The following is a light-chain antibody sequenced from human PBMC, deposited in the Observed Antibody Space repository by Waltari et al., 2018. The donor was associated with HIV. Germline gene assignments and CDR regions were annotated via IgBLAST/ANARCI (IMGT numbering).Light chain of an antibody. V-gene: IGLV1-47*01. CDR3: AAWDDSLSGQV. J-gene: IGLJ1*01. CDR2: RNN. CDR1: SSHIGSNY. Sequence: QSVLTQPPSASGTPGQRVTLSCSGSSSHIGSNYVYWYQQLPGTAPKLLIYRNNQRPSGVPDRFSGSKSGTSASLAISGLRSEDEADYYCAAWDDSLSGQVFGTGTKVTVL.